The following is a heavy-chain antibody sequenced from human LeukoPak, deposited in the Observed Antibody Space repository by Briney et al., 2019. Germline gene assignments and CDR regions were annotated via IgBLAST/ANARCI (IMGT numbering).Heavy chain of an antibody. Sequence: GESLRLSCAASGFTFSDYYMSWIRQAPGKGLEWLSDISSSSSTIYYADSVKGRFTISRDNAKNSLYLQMNSLRAEDTAVYYCARSIYYDILTGLGWDWFDPWGQGTLVTVSS. CDR3: ARSIYYDILTGLGWDWFDP. V-gene: IGHV3-11*04. CDR1: GFTFSDYY. D-gene: IGHD3-9*01. CDR2: ISSSSSTI. J-gene: IGHJ5*02.